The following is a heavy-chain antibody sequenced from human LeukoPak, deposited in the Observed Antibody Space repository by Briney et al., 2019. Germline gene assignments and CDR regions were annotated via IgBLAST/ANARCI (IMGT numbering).Heavy chain of an antibody. D-gene: IGHD3-10*01. V-gene: IGHV4-34*01. J-gene: IGHJ3*02. CDR1: GGSFSGYY. CDR3: ARVCMVRGELPAFDI. CDR2: INHSGST. Sequence: SETLSLTCAVYGGSFSGYYWSWIRQPPGKGLEWIGEINHSGSTNYNPSLKSRVTISVDTSKNQFSLKLSSVTAADTAVYYCARVCMVRGELPAFDIWGQGTMVTVSS.